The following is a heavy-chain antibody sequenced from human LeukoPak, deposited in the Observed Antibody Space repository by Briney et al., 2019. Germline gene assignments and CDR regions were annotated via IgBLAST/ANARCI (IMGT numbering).Heavy chain of an antibody. CDR3: ARGYCSSANCYGFDY. Sequence: PSQTLSLTCTVSGDSITSGAYYWTWIRQPPGKGLEWIGYLYHTGTTYYNPSLNGRVTLSVDTSRNQFSLNLSSVTAADTAVYFCARGYCSSANCYGFDYWGQGSLVTVSS. CDR2: LYHTGTT. CDR1: GDSITSGAYY. D-gene: IGHD2-2*01. J-gene: IGHJ4*02. V-gene: IGHV4-30-2*01.